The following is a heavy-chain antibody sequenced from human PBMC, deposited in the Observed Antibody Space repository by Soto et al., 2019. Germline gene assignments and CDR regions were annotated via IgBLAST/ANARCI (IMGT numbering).Heavy chain of an antibody. V-gene: IGHV4-59*01. Sequence: QVQLQESGPGLVKPSETLSLTCTVSGGSISSYYWSWIRQPPGKGLEWIGYIYYSGSTNYNPSLKSRVTISVDTSKNQFSLKLSSVTAADTAVYYCGGVDTAMVIGYWGQGTLDTVSS. CDR1: GGSISSYY. J-gene: IGHJ4*02. CDR3: GGVDTAMVIGY. D-gene: IGHD5-18*01. CDR2: IYYSGST.